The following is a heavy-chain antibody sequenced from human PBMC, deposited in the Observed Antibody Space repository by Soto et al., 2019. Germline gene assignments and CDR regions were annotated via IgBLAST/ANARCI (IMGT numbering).Heavy chain of an antibody. CDR2: ITSNGGNT. J-gene: IGHJ6*02. Sequence: EVPLVESGGGLVLPGGSLRLSCAASGFTFSSYAMHWVRQAPGKGLECVSAITSNGGNTDYANSVKGRFTISRDNSKNTLYLQMGSLRAEDMAVYYCAGRIPFGYGMGVWGQGTTVTVSS. CDR3: AGRIPFGYGMGV. V-gene: IGHV3-64*01. D-gene: IGHD2-21*01. CDR1: GFTFSSYA.